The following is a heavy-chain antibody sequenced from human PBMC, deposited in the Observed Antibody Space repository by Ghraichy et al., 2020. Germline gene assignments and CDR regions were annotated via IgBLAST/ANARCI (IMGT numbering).Heavy chain of an antibody. V-gene: IGHV4-59*08. D-gene: IGHD5-18*01. CDR1: GGSISSYY. J-gene: IGHJ2*01. CDR2: IYYSGST. Sequence: SETLSLTCTVSGGSISSYYWSWIRQPPGKGLEWIGYIYYSGSTNYNPSLKSRVTISVDTSKNQFSLKLSSVTAADTAVYYCARRNTAMVKWYFDLWGRGTLVTVSS. CDR3: ARRNTAMVKWYFDL.